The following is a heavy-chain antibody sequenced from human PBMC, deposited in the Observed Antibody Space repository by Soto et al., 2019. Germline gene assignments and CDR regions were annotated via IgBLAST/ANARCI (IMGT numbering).Heavy chain of an antibody. CDR2: IYYRGST. Sequence: SETLSLTCTVSGGSISSYYWSWIRQPPGKGLEWIGYIYYRGSTNYNPSLKSRVTISVDTSKNQFSLKLSSVTAADTAVYYCARRGCGGDCYLPDDAFDIWGQGTMVTVSS. CDR1: GGSISSYY. V-gene: IGHV4-59*08. J-gene: IGHJ3*02. CDR3: ARRGCGGDCYLPDDAFDI. D-gene: IGHD2-21*02.